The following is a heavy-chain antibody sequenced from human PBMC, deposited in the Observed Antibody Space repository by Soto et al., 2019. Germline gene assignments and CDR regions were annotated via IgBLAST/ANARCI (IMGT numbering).Heavy chain of an antibody. CDR3: AHGRIVGTILAFDY. D-gene: IGHD5-12*01. CDR1: GFSVSSNGES. V-gene: IGHV2-5*02. J-gene: IGHJ4*02. CDR2: IYWDGDK. Sequence: QITLKESGPTLVKPTQTLTLTCTFFGFSVSSNGESVGWIRQPPGKALEWLALIYWDGDKRYSASLKSRLTITRDTSKQQVVLTMTNIDPVDTATYYCAHGRIVGTILAFDYWGQGILVTVSS.